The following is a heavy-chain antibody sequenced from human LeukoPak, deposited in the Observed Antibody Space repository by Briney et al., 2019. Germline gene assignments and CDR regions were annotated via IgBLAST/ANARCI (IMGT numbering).Heavy chain of an antibody. J-gene: IGHJ4*02. CDR2: IYYSGST. Sequence: SETLSLTCTVSGGSISSYYWSWIRQPPGKGLEWIGYIYYSGSTNYNPSLKSRVTISVDTSKNQFSLKLSSVTAADTAVYYCARSGPYFDYWGQEPLVTVSS. CDR3: ARSGPYFDY. D-gene: IGHD3-10*01. V-gene: IGHV4-59*08. CDR1: GGSISSYY.